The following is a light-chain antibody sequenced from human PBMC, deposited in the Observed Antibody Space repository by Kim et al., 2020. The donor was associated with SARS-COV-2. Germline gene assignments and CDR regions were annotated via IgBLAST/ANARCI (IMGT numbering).Light chain of an antibody. V-gene: IGKV3-11*01. CDR1: QSVSYS. Sequence: MLTQSPATLSLSPGETATLSCRPSQSVSYSFSWYQQRAGQAPRLLIYDASHRATGILARFSGSGSGADFTLTISSLEPADVAVYDCRQRSNWPWTFGQGTKVDIK. J-gene: IGKJ1*01. CDR3: RQRSNWPWT. CDR2: DAS.